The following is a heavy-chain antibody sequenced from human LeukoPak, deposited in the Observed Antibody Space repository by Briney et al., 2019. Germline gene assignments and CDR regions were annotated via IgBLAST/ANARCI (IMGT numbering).Heavy chain of an antibody. CDR3: ARDGGWADYYFDY. CDR2: IYSGGST. D-gene: IGHD6-19*01. Sequence: GGSLRLSCAASGFTVSSNYMSWVRQAPGKGLEWVSVIYSGGSTYYADSVKGRFTISGDNSKNTLYLQMNSLRAEDTAVYYCARDGGWADYYFDYWGQGTLVTVSS. V-gene: IGHV3-53*01. CDR1: GFTVSSNY. J-gene: IGHJ4*02.